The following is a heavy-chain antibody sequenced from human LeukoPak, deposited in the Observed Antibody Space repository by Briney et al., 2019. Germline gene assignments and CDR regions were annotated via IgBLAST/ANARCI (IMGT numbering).Heavy chain of an antibody. D-gene: IGHD6-19*01. CDR1: GFTFSSYW. Sequence: GGSLRLSCAASGFTFSSYWMSWVRQAPGKGLEWVSYISSSGSTIYYADSVKGRFTISRENAKNSLYLQMNSLRVGDTAVYYCARSVPGGSGWMGSIEYWGQGTLVTVPS. V-gene: IGHV3-48*01. CDR3: ARSVPGGSGWMGSIEY. CDR2: ISSSGSTI. J-gene: IGHJ4*02.